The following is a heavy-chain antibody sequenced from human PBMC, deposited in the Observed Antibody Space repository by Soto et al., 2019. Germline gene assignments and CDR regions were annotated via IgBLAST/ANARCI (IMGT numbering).Heavy chain of an antibody. CDR1: GGSISSCGYY. D-gene: IGHD6-13*01. CDR3: AIVSSSPLNFDY. Sequence: QVQLQESGPGLVKPSQTLSLTCTVSGGSISSCGYYWSWIRQHPGKGLEWIGYIYYSGSTYYNPSFKSRGTIAVDTSKRQFSLKLSSVTAADTAVYYSAIVSSSPLNFDYWGQGTLVTVSS. CDR2: IYYSGST. V-gene: IGHV4-31*03. J-gene: IGHJ4*02.